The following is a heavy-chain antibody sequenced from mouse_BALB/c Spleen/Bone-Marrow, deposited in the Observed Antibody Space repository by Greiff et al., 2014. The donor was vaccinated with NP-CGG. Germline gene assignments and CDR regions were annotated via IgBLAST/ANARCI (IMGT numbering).Heavy chain of an antibody. V-gene: IGHV14-3*02. CDR3: ARAYYGNYEFAY. J-gene: IGHJ3*01. Sequence: VQLKQSGAELVKPGASVKLSCTASGFNIEDTYMHWVKQRPEQGLEWIGRIDPANGNTKYDPKFQGKATITADTSSNTAYLQLSSLTSEDTAVYYCARAYYGNYEFAYWGQGTLVTVSA. D-gene: IGHD2-10*01. CDR2: IDPANGNT. CDR1: GFNIEDTY.